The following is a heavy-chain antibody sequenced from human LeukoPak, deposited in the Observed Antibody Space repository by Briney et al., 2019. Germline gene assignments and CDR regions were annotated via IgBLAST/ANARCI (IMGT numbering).Heavy chain of an antibody. CDR2: ISDSGSIT. D-gene: IGHD6-19*01. J-gene: IGHJ4*02. Sequence: PGGSLRLSCAASGFAFSSQAMGWVRQAPGKGLEWVSVISDSGSITYYADSVKGRFTISRDNSKNTLFLQMNSLRAEDTAVYYCANDARRTSGWYFFDYWGQGTLVTVSS. V-gene: IGHV3-23*01. CDR1: GFAFSSQA. CDR3: ANDARRTSGWYFFDY.